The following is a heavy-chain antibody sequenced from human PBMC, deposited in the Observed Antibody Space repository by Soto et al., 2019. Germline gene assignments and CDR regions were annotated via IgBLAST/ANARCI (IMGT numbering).Heavy chain of an antibody. Sequence: EVQLLESGGGLGQPGGSLRLSCAGSGFTFSRFAMSWVRQVPGKGLEWVSAISGSGQTTYYADSVKGRFTVSRDNSNNTLYLQMNGLRPDDTALYYCAKTITTPPSEDSTGRGALIDHWGRGARVIVSS. CDR1: GFTFSRFA. J-gene: IGHJ4*02. D-gene: IGHD2-8*02. CDR3: AKTITTPPSEDSTGRGALIDH. V-gene: IGHV3-23*01. CDR2: ISGSGQTT.